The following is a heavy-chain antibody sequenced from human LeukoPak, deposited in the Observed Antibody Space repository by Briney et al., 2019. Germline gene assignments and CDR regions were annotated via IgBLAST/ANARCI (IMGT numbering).Heavy chain of an antibody. CDR3: ARHAGGISATGTRPFDY. CDR1: GASFSSSTYY. J-gene: IGHJ4*02. Sequence: TETLSLTCTVSGASFSSSTYYWGWIRQPPGKGLEWIGSIYYSGSTYYNPSLKSRVTMSVDTSKNQFSLKLSSVTAADTAVYYCARHAGGISATGTRPFDYWGQGTLVTVSS. D-gene: IGHD6-13*01. CDR2: IYYSGST. V-gene: IGHV4-39*01.